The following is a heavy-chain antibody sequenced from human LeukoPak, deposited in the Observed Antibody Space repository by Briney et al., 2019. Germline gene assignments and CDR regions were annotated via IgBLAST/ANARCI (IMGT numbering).Heavy chain of an antibody. J-gene: IGHJ4*02. CDR1: GYTFTSYA. CDR2: INAGNGNT. Sequence: ASVKVSCKASGYTFTSYATHWVRQAPGQRLEWMGWINAGNGNTKYSQKFQGRVTITRDTSASTAYMELSSLRSEDTAVYYCARVGGYSGYDPDYFDYWGQGTLVTVSS. D-gene: IGHD5-12*01. CDR3: ARVGGYSGYDPDYFDY. V-gene: IGHV1-3*01.